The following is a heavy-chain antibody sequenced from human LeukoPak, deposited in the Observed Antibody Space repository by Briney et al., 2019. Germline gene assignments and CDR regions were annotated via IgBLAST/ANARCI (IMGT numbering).Heavy chain of an antibody. V-gene: IGHV1-2*02. CDR2: INPNSGGT. D-gene: IGHD3-16*01. CDR3: ARVRVGGDLDY. CDR1: GYTFTGYY. Sequence: ASVKVSCKASGYTFTGYYMHWVRQAPGRGLEWMGWINPNSGGTNYAQKFQGRVTMTRDASISAAYMELSRLTSDDTAVYYCARVRVGGDLDYWGQGTLVTVSS. J-gene: IGHJ4*02.